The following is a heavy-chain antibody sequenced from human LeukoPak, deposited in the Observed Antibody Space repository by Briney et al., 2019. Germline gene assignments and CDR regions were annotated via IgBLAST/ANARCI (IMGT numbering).Heavy chain of an antibody. J-gene: IGHJ4*02. CDR2: ISYDGSNK. V-gene: IGHV3-30-3*01. Sequence: GGPLRLSCAASGFTFSSYAMHWVRQAPGKGLEWVAVISYDGSNKYYADSVKGRFTISRDNSKNTLYLQMNSLRAEDTAVYYCARDLQRWLQGPFDYWGQGTLVTVSS. CDR3: ARDLQRWLQGPFDY. D-gene: IGHD5-24*01. CDR1: GFTFSSYA.